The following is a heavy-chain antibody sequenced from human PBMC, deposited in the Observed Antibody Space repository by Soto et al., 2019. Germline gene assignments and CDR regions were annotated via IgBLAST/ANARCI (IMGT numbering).Heavy chain of an antibody. CDR1: GYTFTGYY. J-gene: IGHJ3*02. Sequence: ASVKVSCKASGYTFTGYYMHWVRQAPGQGLEWMGWINPNSGGTNYAQKFQGWVTMTRDTSISTAYMELSRLRSDDTAVYYCARDEYGGNSEAFDIWGQGTMVTVSS. CDR3: ARDEYGGNSEAFDI. V-gene: IGHV1-2*04. D-gene: IGHD4-17*01. CDR2: INPNSGGT.